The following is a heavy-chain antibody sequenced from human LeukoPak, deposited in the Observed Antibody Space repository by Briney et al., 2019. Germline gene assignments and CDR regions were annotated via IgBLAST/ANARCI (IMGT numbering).Heavy chain of an antibody. V-gene: IGHV3-30-3*01. J-gene: IGHJ4*02. Sequence: GGSLRLSCAASGFTFSSYAMHWVRQAPGKGLEGVAVISYDGSNKYYADSVKGRFTISRDNSKNTLYLQMNSLRAEDTAVYYCASPFLGVVVTNNFDYWGQGTLVTVSS. CDR1: GFTFSSYA. CDR2: ISYDGSNK. D-gene: IGHD3-22*01. CDR3: ASPFLGVVVTNNFDY.